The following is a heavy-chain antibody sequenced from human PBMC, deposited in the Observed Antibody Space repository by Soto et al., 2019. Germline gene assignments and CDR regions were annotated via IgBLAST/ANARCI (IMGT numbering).Heavy chain of an antibody. CDR2: ISSSGSTI. D-gene: IGHD2-15*01. J-gene: IGHJ6*02. V-gene: IGHV3-48*03. CDR1: GFTFSSYE. CDR3: ARLTGHGKWQRGGYGMDV. Sequence: GGSLRLSCAASGFTFSSYEMNWVRQAPGKGLEWVSYISSSGSTIYYADSVKGRFTISRDNAKNSLYLQMNSLRAEDTAVYYCARLTGHGKWQRGGYGMDVWGQGTTVTVSS.